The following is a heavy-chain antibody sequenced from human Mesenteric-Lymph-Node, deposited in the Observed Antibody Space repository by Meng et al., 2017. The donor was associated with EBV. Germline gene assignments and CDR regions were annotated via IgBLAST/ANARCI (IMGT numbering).Heavy chain of an antibody. J-gene: IGHJ4*02. Sequence: QVHLAGSGPGLGKPSETLSLTCPVSGGSVNSGSYYWSWIRQPPGKGLQWIGYIFSSGSTNYNPSFKSRVTISVDMSKNHFSLRLTSVTPADTAVYYCARGYGSGSYRYFDYWGQGTLVTVSS. CDR3: ARGYGSGSYRYFDY. CDR2: IFSSGST. CDR1: GGSVNSGSYY. D-gene: IGHD3-10*01. V-gene: IGHV4-61*03.